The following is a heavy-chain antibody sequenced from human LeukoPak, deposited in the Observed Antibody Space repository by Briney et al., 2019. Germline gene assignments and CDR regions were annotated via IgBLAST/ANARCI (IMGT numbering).Heavy chain of an antibody. J-gene: IGHJ6*03. CDR3: ARAPKGMTTVRYYYYYYMDV. D-gene: IGHD4-11*01. CDR2: IYYSGSS. CDR1: GGSISSGDYY. Sequence: PSETLSLTCTVSGGSISSGDYYWTWIRQHPGKGLEWIGYIYYSGSSFYNPSLKSRVTMSVDTSKNQFSLKLSSVTAADTAVYFCARAPKGMTTVRYYYYYYMDVWGKGTTVTVSS. V-gene: IGHV4-31*03.